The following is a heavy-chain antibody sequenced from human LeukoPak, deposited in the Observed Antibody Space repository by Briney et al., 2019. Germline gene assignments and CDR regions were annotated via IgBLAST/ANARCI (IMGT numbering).Heavy chain of an antibody. Sequence: KPSETLSLTCSVSSGSINSYWWSWIRQPAGKGLEFIGRIYTTGMTNYNPSLKSRVSMSVDTSKNQFSLELRSVTAADTAVYFCARAGYTISSYRFDYWDQAALVTVSS. CDR1: SGSINSYW. D-gene: IGHD3-16*02. CDR2: IYTTGMT. V-gene: IGHV4-4*07. CDR3: ARAGYTISSYRFDY. J-gene: IGHJ4*02.